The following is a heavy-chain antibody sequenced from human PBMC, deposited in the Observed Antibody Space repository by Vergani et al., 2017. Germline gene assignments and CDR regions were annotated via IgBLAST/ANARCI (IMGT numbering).Heavy chain of an antibody. CDR2: ISGSGGST. CDR1: GFTFSSYA. J-gene: IGHJ4*02. Sequence: EVQLLESGGGLVQPGGSLRLSCAASGFTFSSYAMSWVRQAPGKGLEWVSAISGSGGSTYYADSVKGRFTISRDNSKNTLYLQMNSLRAEDTAVYYCAILTPCTITMIVVVDTVVYWGQGTLVTVSS. V-gene: IGHV3-23*01. D-gene: IGHD3-22*01. CDR3: AILTPCTITMIVVVDTVVY.